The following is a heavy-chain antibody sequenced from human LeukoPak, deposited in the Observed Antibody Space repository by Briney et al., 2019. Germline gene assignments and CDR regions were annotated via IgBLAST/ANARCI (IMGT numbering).Heavy chain of an antibody. CDR2: LGRSGGSK. Sequence: PGGSLRLSCVASGFNFDIFAMSWVRQSPGGGLEWVASLGRSGGSKNYADSVKGQFTISRDNSKNTLFLQMNSLRVEDSAIYYCAKGEMATSNWGQGTLVTVSS. CDR3: AKGEMATSN. D-gene: IGHD5-24*01. V-gene: IGHV3-23*01. J-gene: IGHJ1*01. CDR1: GFNFDIFA.